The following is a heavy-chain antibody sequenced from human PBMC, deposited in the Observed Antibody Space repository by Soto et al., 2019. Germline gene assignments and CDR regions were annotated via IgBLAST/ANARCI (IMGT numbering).Heavy chain of an antibody. Sequence: KPSETLSLTCTVSGGSLNSIDYSWGWVRQPPGKGLEWIGSIYYSGSTYYNPSLKSRVTVSVDTSNNQFSLKLSSVTAADTAVYYCARHKRSGTTGSPYFFDFWGQGSLVTVSS. CDR3: ARHKRSGTTGSPYFFDF. CDR2: IYYSGST. CDR1: GGSLNSIDYS. J-gene: IGHJ4*02. D-gene: IGHD1-7*01. V-gene: IGHV4-39*01.